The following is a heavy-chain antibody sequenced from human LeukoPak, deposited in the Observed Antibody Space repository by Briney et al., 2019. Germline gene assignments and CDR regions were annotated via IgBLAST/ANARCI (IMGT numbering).Heavy chain of an antibody. D-gene: IGHD5-18*01. J-gene: IGHJ4*02. CDR3: ARRNVDTGFDY. Sequence: PSETLSLTCTVSGGSISSYYWSWIRQPPGEGLGWIGYIYYSGSTNYNPSLNSRVTISVDTSKNQFSLKLSSATAADTAVYYCARRNVDTGFDYWGQGTLVAVCS. CDR1: GGSISSYY. CDR2: IYYSGST. V-gene: IGHV4-59*01.